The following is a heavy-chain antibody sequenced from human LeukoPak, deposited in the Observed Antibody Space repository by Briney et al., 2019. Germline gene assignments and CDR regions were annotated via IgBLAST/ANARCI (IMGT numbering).Heavy chain of an antibody. CDR3: ARGGGYCSGGSCYRWFDP. J-gene: IGHJ5*02. CDR1: GFTFSSYA. D-gene: IGHD2-15*01. V-gene: IGHV3-30*04. Sequence: PGGSLRLSCAASGFTFSSYAMHWVRQAPGKGLEWVAVISHDGSNKYYADSVKGRFTISRDNSKNTLYLQMNSLRAEDTAVYYCARGGGYCSGGSCYRWFDPWGQGTLVTVSS. CDR2: ISHDGSNK.